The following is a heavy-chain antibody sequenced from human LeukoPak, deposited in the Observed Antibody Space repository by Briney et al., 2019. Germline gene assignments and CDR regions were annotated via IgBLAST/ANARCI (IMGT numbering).Heavy chain of an antibody. D-gene: IGHD6-13*01. CDR1: GFTFDDHG. CDR2: ISGSGGST. CDR3: AKDRGPTQLGYYYYYGMDV. Sequence: PGGSLRLSCAASGFTFDDHGMSWVRQVPGKGLEWVSAISGSGGSTYYADSVKGRFTISRDNSKNTLYLQMNSLRAEDTAVYYCAKDRGPTQLGYYYYYGMDVWGQGTTVTVSS. J-gene: IGHJ6*02. V-gene: IGHV3-23*01.